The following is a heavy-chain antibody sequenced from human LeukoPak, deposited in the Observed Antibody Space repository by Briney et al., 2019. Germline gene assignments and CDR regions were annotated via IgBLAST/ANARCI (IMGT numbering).Heavy chain of an antibody. CDR2: IYYSGST. Sequence: SQTLSLTCTVSGGSISSGDYYWSWIRQPPGKGLEWIGYIYYSGSTYYNPSLKSRVTISVDTSKNQFSLKLSSVTAADTAAYYCARAPKDDTAMVNWFDPWGQGTLVTVSS. D-gene: IGHD5-18*01. CDR3: ARAPKDDTAMVNWFDP. J-gene: IGHJ5*02. V-gene: IGHV4-30-4*08. CDR1: GGSISSGDYY.